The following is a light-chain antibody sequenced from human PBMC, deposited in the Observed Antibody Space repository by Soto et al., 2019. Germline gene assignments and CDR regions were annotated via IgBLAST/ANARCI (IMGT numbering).Light chain of an antibody. J-gene: IGKJ1*01. CDR2: QTS. Sequence: ILLTQSPATLSXXSGDXPTLXXGASQYINTRLAWYQHRPGQASRLIIYQTSIRAAGIAGRLSASGTGTDFTLTISDVQPEDFAVYYCHERQRSPRTLVQWTKVDVK. V-gene: IGKV3D-11*01. CDR3: HERQRSPRT. CDR1: QYINTR.